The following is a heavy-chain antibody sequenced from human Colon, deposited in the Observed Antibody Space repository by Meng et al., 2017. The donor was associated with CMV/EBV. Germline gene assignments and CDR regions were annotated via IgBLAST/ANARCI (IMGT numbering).Heavy chain of an antibody. Sequence: GSLRLSCVGSGFTFSSYALSWVRQAPGKGLEWVSTVSGSSITTYYADSVKGRFTISRDNYNDILSLEMNSLRVEDTALYYCAKDHKDWGHGTLVTVSS. CDR1: GFTFSSYA. CDR3: AKDHKD. V-gene: IGHV3-23*01. J-gene: IGHJ4*01. CDR2: VSGSSITT.